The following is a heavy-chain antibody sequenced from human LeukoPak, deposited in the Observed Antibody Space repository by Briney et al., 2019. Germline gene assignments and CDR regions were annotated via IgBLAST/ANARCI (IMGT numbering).Heavy chain of an antibody. CDR1: GYSFTNYW. CDR3: ARQGVPSVLIVFDY. CDR2: IYPGDSDT. J-gene: IGHJ4*02. D-gene: IGHD2-8*01. V-gene: IGHV5-51*01. Sequence: GESLKISCKGSGYSFTNYWIGWVRQMPGKGLEWMGIIYPGDSDTRYSPSFQGQVTISADKSIDTAYLQWNSLKASDTAMYYCARQGVPSVLIVFDYWGQGTLVTVSS.